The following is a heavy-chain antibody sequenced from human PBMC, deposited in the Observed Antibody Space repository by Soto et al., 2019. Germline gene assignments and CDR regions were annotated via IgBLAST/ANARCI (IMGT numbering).Heavy chain of an antibody. CDR2: IYYSGIT. V-gene: IGHV4-39*01. CDR1: GVSISNSSYY. J-gene: IGHJ4*02. Sequence: SETLSLTCTVSGVSISNSSYYWGWIRRPPGKGLEWIGTIYYSGITYYNPSLKSRVTISVDTSKNQFSLKLTSVTAADTAVYYCARHGSNWGQGTLVT. CDR3: ARHGSN.